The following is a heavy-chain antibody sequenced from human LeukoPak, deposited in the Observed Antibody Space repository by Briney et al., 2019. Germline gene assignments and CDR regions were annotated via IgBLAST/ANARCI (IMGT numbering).Heavy chain of an antibody. CDR1: GDSINSLD. CDR3: ATLDYGDYAAFDY. CDR2: ISSSSYI. V-gene: IGHV3-21*01. D-gene: IGHD4-17*01. Sequence: GTLSLTCTVSGDSINSLDLWSWVRQAPGKGLEWVSSISSSSYIYYADSVKGRFTISRDNAKNSLYLQMNSLRAEDTAVYYCATLDYGDYAAFDYWGQGTLVTVSS. J-gene: IGHJ4*02.